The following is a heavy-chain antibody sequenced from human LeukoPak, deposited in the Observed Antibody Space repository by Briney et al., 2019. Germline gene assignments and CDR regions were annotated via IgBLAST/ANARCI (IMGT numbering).Heavy chain of an antibody. V-gene: IGHV3-7*01. CDR1: RFTFSNHY. D-gene: IGHD5-18*01. CDR2: IKPDGSET. CDR3: ARNLVHLWNVFDF. Sequence: GRSLRLSCVASRFTFSNHYMSWVRQAPGKGLEWVATIKPDGSETFYVDSVKGRFTVSRDNAKNSLYLQMSSLRAEDTAVYHCARNLVHLWNVFDFWGLGTMVTVSS. J-gene: IGHJ3*01.